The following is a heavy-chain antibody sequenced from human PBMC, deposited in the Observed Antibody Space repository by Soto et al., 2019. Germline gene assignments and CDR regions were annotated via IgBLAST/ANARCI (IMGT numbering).Heavy chain of an antibody. J-gene: IGHJ4*02. Sequence: LRLSCAVTGFTLRGNGMSWVRQAPGKGLEWVSSITIAGTYYADSAKGRFTFSTDYSRNTIFLQMNRLRVEDSAIYYCAGDGGNSYLGQGAMVTVYS. CDR3: AGDGGNSY. CDR2: ITIAGT. V-gene: IGHV3-53*01. CDR1: GFTLRGNG. D-gene: IGHD2-15*01.